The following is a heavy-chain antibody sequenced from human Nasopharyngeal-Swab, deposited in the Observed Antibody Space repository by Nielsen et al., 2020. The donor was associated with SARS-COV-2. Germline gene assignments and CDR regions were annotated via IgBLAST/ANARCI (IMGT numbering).Heavy chain of an antibody. J-gene: IGHJ6*02. D-gene: IGHD6-13*01. V-gene: IGHV3-33*01. CDR3: ARDRGGSWYDHYYYYGMDV. CDR2: IWYDGSNK. CDR1: GFTFSSYG. Sequence: GESLKISCAASGFTFSSYGMHWVRQAPGKGLEGVAVIWYDGSNKYYADSVKGRFTISRDNSKNTLYLQMNSLRAEDTAVYYCARDRGGSWYDHYYYYGMDVWGQGTTVTVSS.